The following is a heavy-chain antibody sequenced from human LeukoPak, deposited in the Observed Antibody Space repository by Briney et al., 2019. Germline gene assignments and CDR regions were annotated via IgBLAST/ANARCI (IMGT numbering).Heavy chain of an antibody. CDR2: IYYSGST. D-gene: IGHD2-2*01. CDR3: ARAPPEAYLDY. V-gene: IGHV4-59*01. Sequence: PSETLSLTCTVSGGSISSYYWSWVRQPPGKGLEWSGDIYYSGSTNYNPSLTSRVTISVDTSKNQFSPKLNSVTAADTAVYYCARAPPEAYLDYWGQGTLVTVSS. CDR1: GGSISSYY. J-gene: IGHJ4*02.